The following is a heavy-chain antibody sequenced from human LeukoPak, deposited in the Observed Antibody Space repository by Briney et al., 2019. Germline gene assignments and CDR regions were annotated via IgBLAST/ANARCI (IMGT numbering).Heavy chain of an antibody. CDR1: GFTFSSYA. D-gene: IGHD5-24*01. Sequence: GGSLRLSCAASGFTFSSYAMHWVRQAPGKGLEWVAVISYDGSNKYYADSVKGRFTISRDNSKNTLYLQRNSLRAEDTAVYYCARVRWLQLRGPFDYWGQGTLVTVSS. CDR3: ARVRWLQLRGPFDY. CDR2: ISYDGSNK. J-gene: IGHJ4*02. V-gene: IGHV3-30*04.